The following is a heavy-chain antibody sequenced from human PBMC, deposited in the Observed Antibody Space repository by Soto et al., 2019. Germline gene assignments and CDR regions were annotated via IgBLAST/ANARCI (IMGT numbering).Heavy chain of an antibody. D-gene: IGHD4-17*01. Sequence: QVQLVQSGAEVKKPGASVKVSCKASGYTFTSYDINWVRQATGQGLEWMGWMNPNSGNTGYAQKFQGRVTMTRNTSKSTAYMELSSLRSEDTAVYYCARGLRTTVVTPRSYYFDYWGQGTLVTVSS. J-gene: IGHJ4*02. CDR1: GYTFTSYD. V-gene: IGHV1-8*01. CDR2: MNPNSGNT. CDR3: ARGLRTTVVTPRSYYFDY.